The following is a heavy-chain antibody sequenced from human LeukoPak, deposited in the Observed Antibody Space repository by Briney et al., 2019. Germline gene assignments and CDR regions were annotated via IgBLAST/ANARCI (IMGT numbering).Heavy chain of an antibody. J-gene: IGHJ5*02. CDR3: ARDAPVGAAAYGGGWFDP. D-gene: IGHD6-13*01. CDR1: GYTFTSYA. V-gene: IGHV7-4-1*02. CDR2: INTNTGNP. Sequence: ASVKVSCKASGYTFTSYAMNWVRQAPGQGLEWMGWINTNTGNPTYAQGFTGRFVFSLDTSVSTAYLQISSLKAEDTAVYYCARDAPVGAAAYGGGWFDPWGQGTLVTVSS.